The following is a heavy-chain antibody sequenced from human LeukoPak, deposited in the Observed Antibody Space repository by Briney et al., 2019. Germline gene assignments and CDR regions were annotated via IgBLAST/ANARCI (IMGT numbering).Heavy chain of an antibody. CDR3: ARDLRTNFFVSAGYFDY. D-gene: IGHD3-3*01. J-gene: IGHJ4*02. Sequence: GGSLRLSCAASGFTFTSYGISWVRQAPGQGLEWMGWISAYNGNTNYAQKLQGRVTMTTDTSTSTAYMEPRSLRSDDTAVYYCARDLRTNFFVSAGYFDYWGQGTLVTVSS. V-gene: IGHV1-18*01. CDR1: GFTFTSYG. CDR2: ISAYNGNT.